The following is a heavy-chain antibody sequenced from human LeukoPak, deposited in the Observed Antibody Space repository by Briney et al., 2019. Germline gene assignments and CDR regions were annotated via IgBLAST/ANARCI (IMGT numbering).Heavy chain of an antibody. J-gene: IGHJ4*02. D-gene: IGHD6-13*01. Sequence: GEPLKISCKGSGYSFTSYWIGWVRQMPGKGLEWMGIIYPGDSDTRYNPCFQGQVTISADKSISTAYLQLSGLRASDTAIYYCVRFGLTSSLDYWGQGTLVTVSS. CDR2: IYPGDSDT. V-gene: IGHV5-51*01. CDR3: VRFGLTSSLDY. CDR1: GYSFTSYW.